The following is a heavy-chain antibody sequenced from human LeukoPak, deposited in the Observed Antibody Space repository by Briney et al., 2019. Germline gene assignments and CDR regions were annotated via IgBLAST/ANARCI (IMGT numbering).Heavy chain of an antibody. J-gene: IGHJ4*02. CDR1: GGSISSSSYY. V-gene: IGHV4-39*01. CDR3: ARGNRYDFGCNY. CDR2: IYYSGST. D-gene: IGHD2/OR15-2a*01. Sequence: SETLSLTCTVSGGSISSSSYYWGWIRQPPGKGLEWIGNIYYSGSTYYNSSLKSRVTISVDTSKNQFSLKLSSVTAADTAVFYCARGNRYDFGCNYWGQGTLVTVSS.